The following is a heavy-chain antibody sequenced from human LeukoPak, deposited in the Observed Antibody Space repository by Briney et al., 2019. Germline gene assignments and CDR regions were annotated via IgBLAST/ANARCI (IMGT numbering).Heavy chain of an antibody. V-gene: IGHV3-21*01. Sequence: GGSLRLSCAASGFTFSSYSMNWVRQAPGKGLEWVSSISSSSSYIYYADSVKGRFTISRDNAKNSLYLQMNSLRAEDTAVYYCARDLPYCSGGGCYSGSYYYGMDVWGQGTTVTVSS. CDR3: ARDLPYCSGGGCYSGSYYYGMDV. CDR2: ISSSSSYI. CDR1: GFTFSSYS. J-gene: IGHJ6*02. D-gene: IGHD2-15*01.